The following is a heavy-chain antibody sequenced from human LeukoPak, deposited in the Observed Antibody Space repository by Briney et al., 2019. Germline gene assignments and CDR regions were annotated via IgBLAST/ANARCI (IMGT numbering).Heavy chain of an antibody. J-gene: IGHJ4*02. CDR3: AKSFRSTSLDY. CDR1: GFTFTTYW. D-gene: IGHD2-2*01. Sequence: GGSLRLSCAASGFTFTTYWMGWVRQAPGKGLEWVSAISGSGDSTYYADSVKGRFTISRDNSRNTLYLQMNSLRAGDTAVYYCAKSFRSTSLDYWGQGTLVTVSS. V-gene: IGHV3-23*01. CDR2: ISGSGDST.